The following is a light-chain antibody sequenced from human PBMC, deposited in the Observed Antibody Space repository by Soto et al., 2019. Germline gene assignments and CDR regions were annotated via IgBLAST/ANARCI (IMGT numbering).Light chain of an antibody. CDR1: QSLVYSDGNTY. CDR2: QVS. V-gene: IGKV2-30*01. J-gene: IGKJ4*01. CDR3: MQGTHWPTT. Sequence: DVVMTQSPLSLPVTLGQPASISCRSSQSLVYSDGNTYLSWLQQRPGQSPRRLIYQVSNRDSGVPARISCSGSGTDFTLEISRVEAEDVGVYYCMQGTHWPTTFGGGTKVEIK.